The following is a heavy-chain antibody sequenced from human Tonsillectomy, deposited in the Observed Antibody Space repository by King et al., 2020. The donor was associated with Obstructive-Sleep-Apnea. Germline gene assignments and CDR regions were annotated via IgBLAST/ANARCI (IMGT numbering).Heavy chain of an antibody. J-gene: IGHJ6*02. CDR2: ISSSSSTI. V-gene: IGHV3-48*04. Sequence: VQLVESGGGLVQPGGSLRLSCAASGFTFSSYSMNWVRQAPGKGLEWVSYISSSSSTIYYADSVKGRFTISRDNAKNSLYLQMNSLRAEDTAVYYFARDHYSSDWYYYYGMDVWGQGTTVTVSS. CDR1: GFTFSSYS. D-gene: IGHD6-19*01. CDR3: ARDHYSSDWYYYYGMDV.